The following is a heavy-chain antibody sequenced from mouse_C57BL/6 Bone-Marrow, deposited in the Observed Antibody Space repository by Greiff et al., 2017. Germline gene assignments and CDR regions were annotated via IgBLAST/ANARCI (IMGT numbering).Heavy chain of an antibody. J-gene: IGHJ2*01. CDR3: AVLRSFDY. V-gene: IGHV1-69*01. CDR2: IDPSDSYT. Sequence: VKLQQPGAELVMPGASVKLSCKASGYTFTSYWMHWVKQRPGQGLEWIGEIDPSDSYTNYNQKFKGKSTLTVDKSSSTAYMQLSSLTSEDSAVYYCAVLRSFDYWGQGTTLTVSS. D-gene: IGHD1-1*01. CDR1: GYTFTSYW.